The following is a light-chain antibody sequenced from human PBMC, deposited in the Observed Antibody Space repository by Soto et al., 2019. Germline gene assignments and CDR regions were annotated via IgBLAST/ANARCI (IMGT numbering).Light chain of an antibody. V-gene: IGLV2-23*02. CDR1: SSDVGSYNL. CDR2: EVS. J-gene: IGLJ1*01. Sequence: QSVLTQPASVSGSPGQSITISCTGTSSDVGSYNLVSWYQQHPGKAPKLIIYEVSKRPSGVSNRFSGSKSDNTASLTISGLQAEDGADYYCFSYARSTTLDYVFGTGTKVTVL. CDR3: FSYARSTTLDYV.